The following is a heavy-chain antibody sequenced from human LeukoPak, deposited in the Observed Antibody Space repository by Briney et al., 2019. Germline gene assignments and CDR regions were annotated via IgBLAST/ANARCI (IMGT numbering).Heavy chain of an antibody. V-gene: IGHV4-39*07. CDR1: GGSISSTSYY. J-gene: IGHJ4*02. CDR3: ARDLLMGFYDGSGFAA. Sequence: SETLSLTCTVSGGSISSTSYYWGWIRQPPGKGLEWIGSMYYSGSTYYNPSLKSRVTISGDTSQNQFSLRLTSVTAADTAVYYCARDLLMGFYDGSGFAAWGQGTLVTVSS. D-gene: IGHD3-22*01. CDR2: MYYSGST.